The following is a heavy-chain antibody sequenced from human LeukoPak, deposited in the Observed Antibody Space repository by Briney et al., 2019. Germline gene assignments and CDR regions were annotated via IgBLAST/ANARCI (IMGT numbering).Heavy chain of an antibody. J-gene: IGHJ4*02. V-gene: IGHV3-74*01. D-gene: IGHD6-19*01. CDR2: INPDGSDG. CDR3: ARAPGYAGDSSELDS. CDR1: EFTFSSYW. Sequence: PGGSLRLSCAASEFTFSSYWMHWVRQAPGKGLVWVSRINPDGSDGVYADSVKGRFTISRDNSKNTLYLQMNSLRAEDTAVYYCARAPGYAGDSSELDSWGQGTLVTVSS.